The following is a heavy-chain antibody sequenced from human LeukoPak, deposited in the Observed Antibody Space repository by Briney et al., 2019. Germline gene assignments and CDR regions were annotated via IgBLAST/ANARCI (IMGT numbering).Heavy chain of an antibody. CDR3: ANYPALDCSGGSCYYFDY. V-gene: IGHV1-69*04. Sequence: GASVKVSCKASGGTFSSYAISWARQAPGQGLEWMGRIIPIFGIANYAQKFQGRVTITADKSTSTAYMELSSLRSEDTAVYYCANYPALDCSGGSCYYFDYWGQGTLVTVSS. J-gene: IGHJ4*02. CDR2: IIPIFGIA. CDR1: GGTFSSYA. D-gene: IGHD2-15*01.